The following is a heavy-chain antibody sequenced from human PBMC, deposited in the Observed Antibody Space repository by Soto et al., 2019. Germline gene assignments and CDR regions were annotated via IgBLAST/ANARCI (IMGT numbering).Heavy chain of an antibody. J-gene: IGHJ4*02. Sequence: SETLSLTCTVSGGSISSSSYYWAWIRQPPGKGLEWIGSMYYSGSTYYNPSLKSRVTMSVDTYKNQFSLKLRSVTAAETAVYYSARASQCKSYFDCFAWLDYWGQGTMVTVSS. CDR3: ARASQCKSYFDCFAWLDY. CDR1: GGSISSSSYY. D-gene: IGHD3-9*01. CDR2: MYYSGST. V-gene: IGHV4-39*07.